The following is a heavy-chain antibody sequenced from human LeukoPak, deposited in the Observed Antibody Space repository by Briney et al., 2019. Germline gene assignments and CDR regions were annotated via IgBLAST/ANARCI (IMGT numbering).Heavy chain of an antibody. Sequence: GGSLRLSCAASGFTFSSYSMSWVRQAPGKGLEWVSSISSSSSYIYYADSVKGRFTISRDNAKNSLYLQIISLRAEDTAVYYRARDATGDHSSGYYPDAFVIWVQGTMVAVSS. CDR1: GFTFSSYS. CDR2: ISSSSSYI. V-gene: IGHV3-21*01. CDR3: ARDATGDHSSGYYPDAFVI. J-gene: IGHJ3*02. D-gene: IGHD3-22*01.